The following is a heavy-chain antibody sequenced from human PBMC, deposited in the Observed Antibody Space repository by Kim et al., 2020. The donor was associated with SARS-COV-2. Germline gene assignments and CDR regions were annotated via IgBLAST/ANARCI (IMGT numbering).Heavy chain of an antibody. CDR3: ARERDYGGNSADFDY. D-gene: IGHD4-17*01. J-gene: IGHJ4*02. V-gene: IGHV6-1*01. Sequence: VSVRSRITINPDTSKNQFSLQLNAVTPEDTAVYYCARERDYGGNSADFDYWGQGTLVTVSS.